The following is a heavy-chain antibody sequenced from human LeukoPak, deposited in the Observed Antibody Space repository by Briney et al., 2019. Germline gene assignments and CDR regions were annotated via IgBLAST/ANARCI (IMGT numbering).Heavy chain of an antibody. V-gene: IGHV3-11*01. CDR3: ARDRVSYYDNSGYFPNDY. CDR2: ISSRGSTI. D-gene: IGHD3-22*01. J-gene: IGHJ4*02. CDR1: GFSFSDYY. Sequence: PGGSLRLSCAATGFSFSDYYMSWIRQAPGKGLEWVSYISSRGSTIYYADSVKGRFTISRDNEKNSLYLQMNSLRAEDTAVYYCARDRVSYYDNSGYFPNDYWGQGTLVTVSS.